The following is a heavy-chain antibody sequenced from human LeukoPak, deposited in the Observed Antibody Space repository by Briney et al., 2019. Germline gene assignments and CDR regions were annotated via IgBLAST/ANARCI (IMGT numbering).Heavy chain of an antibody. CDR3: ASNGDYMAYFDY. D-gene: IGHD4-17*01. V-gene: IGHV4-4*07. Sequence: KASETLSLTCTVFGGSITTYSWSWIRQPAGRGLEWIGRFYSSGSTDYNPSLKSRVTMSVDTSKNQVSLKLSSVTAADTAVYYCASNGDYMAYFDYWGQGTLVTVSS. CDR2: FYSSGST. CDR1: GGSITTYS. J-gene: IGHJ4*02.